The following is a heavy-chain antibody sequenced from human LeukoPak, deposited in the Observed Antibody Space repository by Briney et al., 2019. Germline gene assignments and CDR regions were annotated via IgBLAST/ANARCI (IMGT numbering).Heavy chain of an antibody. CDR2: INTDGSST. CDR1: GFTFSSYW. V-gene: IGHV3-74*01. D-gene: IGHD6-13*01. Sequence: GGSLRLSCAASGFTFSSYWMHWVRQAPGKGLVWVSRINTDGSSTSYADSVKCRFTISRDNAKNTLYLQMNSLRAEDTAVYYCARVSSSSWWALDYWGQGTLVTVSS. J-gene: IGHJ4*02. CDR3: ARVSSSSWWALDY.